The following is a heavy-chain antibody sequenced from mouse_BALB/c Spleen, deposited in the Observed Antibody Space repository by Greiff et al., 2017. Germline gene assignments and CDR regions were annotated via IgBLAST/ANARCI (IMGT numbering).Heavy chain of an antibody. Sequence: EVQVVESGGGLVKPGGSLKLSCAASGFTFTSYAMSWVRQTPEKRLEWVASISSGGSTYYPDSAKGRFTTSRDNARNILYLQMSSLRSESTTMYYCARDSYGYYYYAMDYWGQGTSVTVSS. J-gene: IGHJ4*01. D-gene: IGHD2-2*01. CDR2: ISSGGST. V-gene: IGHV5-6-5*01. CDR1: GFTFTSYA. CDR3: ARDSYGYYYYAMDY.